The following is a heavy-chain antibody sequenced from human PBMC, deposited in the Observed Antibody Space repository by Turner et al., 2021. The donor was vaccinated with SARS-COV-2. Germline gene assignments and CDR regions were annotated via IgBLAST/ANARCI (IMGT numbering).Heavy chain of an antibody. J-gene: IGHJ6*02. V-gene: IGHV4-39*01. CDR2: SYYSGST. Sequence: QLQLQESGPGLVKPSETLSLTCTVSGGSISSSSYNWGWIRQPPGKGLEWIGRSYYSGSTYYNPSLKSRVTISVDTSKNQFSVKLSSVTAADTAVYYCAIAPNYYYGMDVWGQGTTVTVSS. CDR1: GGSISSSSYN. CDR3: AIAPNYYYGMDV.